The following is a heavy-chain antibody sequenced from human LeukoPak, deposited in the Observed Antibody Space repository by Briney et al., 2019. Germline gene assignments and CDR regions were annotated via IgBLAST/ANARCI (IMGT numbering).Heavy chain of an antibody. V-gene: IGHV3-23*01. CDR2: ISGSGATT. CDR1: GFTFSSYA. Sequence: GGSLRLSCAASGFTFSSYAMNWVRQAPGKGLEWVSAISGSGATTYYADSVKGRFTISRGDSKNTLYLQMNSLRAEDTAVYYCAKGGDTAMVSTFDYWGQGTLVTVSS. CDR3: AKGGDTAMVSTFDY. J-gene: IGHJ4*02. D-gene: IGHD5-18*01.